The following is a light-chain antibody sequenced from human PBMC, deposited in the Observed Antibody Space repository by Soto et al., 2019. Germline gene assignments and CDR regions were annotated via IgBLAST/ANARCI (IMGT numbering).Light chain of an antibody. CDR3: SSYISSSTYYV. CDR2: DVS. CDR1: SSDVGGYNY. V-gene: IGLV2-14*01. Sequence: HSALTQPASVSGSPGQSITISCTGTSSDVGGYNYVSWYQQRPGKAPKLMIYDVSNRPSGVSNRFSGSKSGNAASLTISGLQAEDEADYYCSSYISSSTYYVFGIGTKVTVL. J-gene: IGLJ1*01.